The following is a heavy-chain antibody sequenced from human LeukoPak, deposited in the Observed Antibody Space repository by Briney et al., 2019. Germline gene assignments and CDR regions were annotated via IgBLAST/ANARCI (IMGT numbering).Heavy chain of an antibody. Sequence: GESLQISGEGSGYTFTNYWIGWGRQVPGKGVEGMGIIYPGDSDTRYSPAFQGQVTIAAEKSISTAYLQWSSLKASDTAMYYCARPGGGAYYDSSGYPFYFDYWGQGTLVTVSS. CDR3: ARPGGGAYYDSSGYPFYFDY. CDR2: IYPGDSDT. J-gene: IGHJ4*02. V-gene: IGHV5-51*01. CDR1: GYTFTNYW. D-gene: IGHD3-22*01.